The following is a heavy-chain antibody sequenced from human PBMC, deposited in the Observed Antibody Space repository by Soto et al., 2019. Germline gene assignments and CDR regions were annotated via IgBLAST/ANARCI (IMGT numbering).Heavy chain of an antibody. CDR1: GGSISSSNW. J-gene: IGHJ5*02. V-gene: IGHV4-4*02. CDR3: ASKSSGYQRGWFDP. Sequence: QVQLQESGPGLVKPSGTLSLTCAVSGGSISSSNWWSWVRQPPGKGLEWIGELYHRGSTNYNPSLKSRVTISVDKSKNQFSLKLSSVTAADTAVYYCASKSSGYQRGWFDPWGQGTLVTVSS. D-gene: IGHD3-22*01. CDR2: LYHRGST.